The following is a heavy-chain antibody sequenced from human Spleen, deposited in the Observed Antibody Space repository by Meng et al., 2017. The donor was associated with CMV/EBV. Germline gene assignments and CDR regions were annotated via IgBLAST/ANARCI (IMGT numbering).Heavy chain of an antibody. D-gene: IGHD5-18*01. J-gene: IGHJ4*02. Sequence: FGYAFTGHYVHWGRQAPGQELESIGWNNPNSGGTNHAQNFQCRVTLTKYTSISTHYMELSRLRSDDTAVYYCASSKGGGCTYGDFDYWGQGTLVTVSS. CDR3: ASSKGGGCTYGDFDY. V-gene: IGHV1-2*02. CDR1: GYAFTGHY. CDR2: NNPNSGGT.